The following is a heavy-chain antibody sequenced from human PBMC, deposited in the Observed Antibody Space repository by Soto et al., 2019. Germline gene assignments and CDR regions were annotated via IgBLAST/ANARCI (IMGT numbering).Heavy chain of an antibody. Sequence: QVQLVQSGAEVKKPGASVKVSCKASGYTFTSYHISWVRQAPGQGLEWMGWISAYNGNTNYAQKLQGRVTMTTDTSTSTAXMDLRXLXSXXTAXXXCARVAPPSDYWGQGTLVTVSS. V-gene: IGHV1-18*01. J-gene: IGHJ4*02. CDR3: ARVAPPSDY. CDR2: ISAYNGNT. CDR1: GYTFTSYH.